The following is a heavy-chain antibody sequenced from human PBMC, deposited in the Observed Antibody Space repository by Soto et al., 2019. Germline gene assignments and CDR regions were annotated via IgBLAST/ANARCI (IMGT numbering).Heavy chain of an antibody. V-gene: IGHV1-3*01. CDR3: ARVYCSTTTCYGYYATDV. J-gene: IGHJ6*02. CDR2: INAGNGNT. CDR1: GYGFTDDA. D-gene: IGHD2-2*01. Sequence: SVKGSWKGVGYGFTDDAMHWVRQAPGQRLEWMGWINAGNGNTKYSQKFQGRVTITRDTSASTAYMELSSLRFEDTAVYYCARVYCSTTTCYGYYATDVWGQGTTVTVPS.